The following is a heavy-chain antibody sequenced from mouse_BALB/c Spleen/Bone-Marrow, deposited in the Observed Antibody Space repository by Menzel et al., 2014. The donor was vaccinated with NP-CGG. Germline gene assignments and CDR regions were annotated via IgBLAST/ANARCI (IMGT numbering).Heavy chain of an antibody. J-gene: IGHJ4*01. CDR1: GFNIKDTY. D-gene: IGHD2-3*01. V-gene: IGHV14-3*02. CDR2: IDPANGNT. CDR3: ARWLLPYGLDY. Sequence: EAQLQQSGAELVKPGASVKLSCTASGFNIKDTYMHWVKQRPEQGLEWIGRIDPANGNTKYDPKFQGKDTITADTSSNRACLQLSGLTSEDTAVYYCARWLLPYGLDYWGQGTSVPVSS.